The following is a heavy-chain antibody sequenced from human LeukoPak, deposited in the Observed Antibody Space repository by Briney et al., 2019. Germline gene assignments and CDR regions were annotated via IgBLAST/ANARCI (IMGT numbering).Heavy chain of an antibody. Sequence: GESLKISCKGPGYSFTSYWIGWVRQMPGKGLEWMGIIYPGDSDTRYSPSFQGQVTISADKSISTAYLQWSSLKASDTAMYYCARPNSFDYYDSSGIFDYWGQGTLVTVSS. CDR1: GYSFTSYW. CDR3: ARPNSFDYYDSSGIFDY. V-gene: IGHV5-51*01. J-gene: IGHJ4*02. CDR2: IYPGDSDT. D-gene: IGHD3-22*01.